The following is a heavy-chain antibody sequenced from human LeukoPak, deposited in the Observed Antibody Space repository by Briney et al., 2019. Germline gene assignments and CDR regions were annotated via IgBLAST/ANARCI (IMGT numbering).Heavy chain of an antibody. CDR2: ISYDGSNK. D-gene: IGHD7-27*01. J-gene: IGHJ4*02. V-gene: IGHV3-30*03. CDR3: ARENWAFDY. Sequence: GRSLRLSCAASGFTFSSSGMHWVRQAPGKGLEWVAVISYDGSNKYCADSVKGRFTISRDNSKNTLYLQMNSLRAEDTAVYYCARENWAFDYWGQGTLVTVSS. CDR1: GFTFSSSG.